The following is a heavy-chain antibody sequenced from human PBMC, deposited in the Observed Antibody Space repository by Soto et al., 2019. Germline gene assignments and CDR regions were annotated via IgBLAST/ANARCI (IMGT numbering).Heavy chain of an antibody. CDR3: AKGDGYSWGRLDY. V-gene: IGHV3-23*01. D-gene: IGHD4-4*01. Sequence: EVQLLESGGGLVQPGGSLRLSCGASGFTFSSYAMSWVRQAPGKGLEWVSAIDGSGGSTYYADSVKGRFTISRDNSKEPLYLQMNGMGAEDTAVYYCAKGDGYSWGRLDYWGQGTLVTVSS. CDR1: GFTFSSYA. J-gene: IGHJ4*02. CDR2: IDGSGGST.